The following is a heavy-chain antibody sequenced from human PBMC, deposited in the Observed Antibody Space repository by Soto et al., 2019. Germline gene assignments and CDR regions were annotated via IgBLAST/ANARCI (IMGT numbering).Heavy chain of an antibody. V-gene: IGHV1-69*06. CDR2: IIPVFGTG. D-gene: IGHD5-18*01. CDR3: ARVGGTGGYTYGLDY. Sequence: SVKVSCKASGGTFSSYAISGVRQAPGQGLEWMGGIIPVFGTGIYAQKFQGRVTITADKSTNTAYMELSSLRSEDTAVYFCARVGGTGGYTYGLDYWGQGTLVTVSS. J-gene: IGHJ4*02. CDR1: GGTFSSYA.